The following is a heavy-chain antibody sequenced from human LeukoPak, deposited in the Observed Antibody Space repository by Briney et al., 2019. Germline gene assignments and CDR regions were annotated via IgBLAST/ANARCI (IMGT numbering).Heavy chain of an antibody. CDR3: ARDGILGSHDY. Sequence: PGGSLRLSCAASGFTFSSYWMHWVRQAPGKGLVWVSRINSDGSSTSYADSVKGRFTVSRDNAKNTLYLQMNSLRAEDTAVYYCARDGILGSHDYWGQGTLVTVSS. J-gene: IGHJ4*02. CDR2: INSDGSST. D-gene: IGHD3-3*02. V-gene: IGHV3-74*01. CDR1: GFTFSSYW.